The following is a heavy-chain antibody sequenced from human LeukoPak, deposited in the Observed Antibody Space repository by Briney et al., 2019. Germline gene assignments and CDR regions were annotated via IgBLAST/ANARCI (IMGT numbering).Heavy chain of an antibody. D-gene: IGHD2-2*01. J-gene: IGHJ3*02. CDR2: IDPSDSYT. Sequence: GESLRISCKGSGYSFTSYWISWVRQMPGKGLEWMGRIDPSDSYTNYSPSFQGHVTISADKSISTAYLQWSSLKASDTAMYYCARMNQRYCSSTSRYAVDAFDIWGQGTMVTVSS. CDR3: ARMNQRYCSSTSRYAVDAFDI. CDR1: GYSFTSYW. V-gene: IGHV5-10-1*01.